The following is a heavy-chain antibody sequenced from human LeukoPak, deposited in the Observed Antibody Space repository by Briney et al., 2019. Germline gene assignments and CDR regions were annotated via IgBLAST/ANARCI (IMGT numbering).Heavy chain of an antibody. CDR2: ISWNSGSI. J-gene: IGHJ5*02. CDR1: GFTFDDYA. D-gene: IGHD6-19*01. Sequence: GRSLRLSCAASGFTFDDYAMHWVRQAPGKGLEWVSGISWNSGSIGYADSVKGRFTISRDNAKNSLYLQMNSLRAEDTALYYCAKAHGMQWLEIGNWFDPWGQGTLVTVSS. CDR3: AKAHGMQWLEIGNWFDP. V-gene: IGHV3-9*01.